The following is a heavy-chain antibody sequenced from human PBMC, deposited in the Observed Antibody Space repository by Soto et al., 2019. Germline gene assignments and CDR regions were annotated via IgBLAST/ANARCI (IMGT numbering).Heavy chain of an antibody. CDR3: ARQTFGVAVAPTHFFDY. CDR2: IYYSGST. D-gene: IGHD2-15*01. J-gene: IGHJ4*02. CDR1: GGSISSYY. Sequence: SETLSLTCTVSGGSISSYYWSWIRQPPGKGLEWIGYIYYSGSTNYNPSLKSRVTISVDMSKNQFSLKLSSVTAADTAVYYCARQTFGVAVAPTHFFDYWSQVTQVTVSS. V-gene: IGHV4-59*01.